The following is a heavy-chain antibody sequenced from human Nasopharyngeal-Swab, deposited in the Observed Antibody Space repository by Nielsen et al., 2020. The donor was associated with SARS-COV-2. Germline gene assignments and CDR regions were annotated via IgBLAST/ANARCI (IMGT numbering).Heavy chain of an antibody. J-gene: IGHJ5*02. D-gene: IGHD3-3*01. V-gene: IGHV4-39*07. Sequence: SETLSLTCSVSGGSMTSNNYYWGWIRQPPEKGLEWIGNIHYNGITYYNPSLKSRVTISLDTSKSQFSLKPTSVTAADTAVYYCARAIKIFGAVVGSFDPWGQGTLVTVSS. CDR2: IHYNGIT. CDR1: GGSMTSNNYY. CDR3: ARAIKIFGAVVGSFDP.